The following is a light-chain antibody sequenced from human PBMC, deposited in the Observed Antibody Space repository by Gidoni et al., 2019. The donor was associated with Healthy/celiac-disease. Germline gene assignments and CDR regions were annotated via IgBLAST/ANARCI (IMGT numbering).Light chain of an antibody. CDR2: EVS. Sequence: QSALTQPPSASGSPGQSVTISCTGTSSDVGGYNYVSWYQQHPGKAPKLMIYEVSKRPSGVPDRFSGSKSGNMASLTVSVLQAEDEADYYCSSYAGSNNVVFGGGTKLTVL. J-gene: IGLJ2*01. V-gene: IGLV2-8*01. CDR1: SSDVGGYNY. CDR3: SSYAGSNNVV.